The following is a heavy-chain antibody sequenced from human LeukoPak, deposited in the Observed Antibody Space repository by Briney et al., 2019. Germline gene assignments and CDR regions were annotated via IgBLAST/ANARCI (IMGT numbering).Heavy chain of an antibody. CDR2: IYSGGST. Sequence: PGGSLRLSCAASGFTVSSNYMSWVRQAPGKRLEWVSVIYSGGSTYYADSVKGRFTISRDNSKNTLYLQMNSLRAEDTAVYYCAKQGDYYDSSGYSYFDYWGQGTLVTVSS. CDR3: AKQGDYYDSSGYSYFDY. CDR1: GFTVSSNY. V-gene: IGHV3-66*04. D-gene: IGHD3-22*01. J-gene: IGHJ4*02.